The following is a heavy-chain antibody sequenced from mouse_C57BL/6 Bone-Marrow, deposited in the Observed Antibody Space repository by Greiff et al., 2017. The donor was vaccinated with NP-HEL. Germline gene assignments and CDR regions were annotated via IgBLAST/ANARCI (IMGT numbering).Heavy chain of an antibody. CDR2: IDPSDSYT. CDR3: ARLGEGFYWYFEV. V-gene: IGHV1-69*01. Sequence: QVQLQQPGAELVMPGASVKLSCKASGYTFTSYWMHWVKQRPGQGLEWIGEIDPSDSYTNYNQKFKGKSTLTVDKSSSTAYMQLSSLTSEDSAVYYCARLGEGFYWYFEVWGTGTTVTVSS. D-gene: IGHD3-3*01. CDR1: GYTFTSYW. J-gene: IGHJ1*03.